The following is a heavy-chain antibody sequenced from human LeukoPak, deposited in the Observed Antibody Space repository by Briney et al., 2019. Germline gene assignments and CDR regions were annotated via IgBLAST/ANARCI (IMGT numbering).Heavy chain of an antibody. V-gene: IGHV3-7*01. J-gene: IGHJ4*02. D-gene: IGHD2-21*02. CDR1: GFTFSSYW. CDR3: ARVTARYYFDY. Sequence: GGSLRLSCAASGFTFSSYWMSWVRQAPGKGLEWVANIKQDGSEKYYVDSVKGRFTICRDNAKNSLYLQMNSLRAEDTAVYYCARVTARYYFDYWGQGTLVTVSS. CDR2: IKQDGSEK.